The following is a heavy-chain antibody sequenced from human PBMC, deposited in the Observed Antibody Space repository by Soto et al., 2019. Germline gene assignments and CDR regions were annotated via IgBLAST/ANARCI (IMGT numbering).Heavy chain of an antibody. CDR2: TYYRSKWYN. Sequence: PSQTLSLTCAMSGYSVSSNIAAWNCIRQSPSRGREWLGRTYYRSKWYNDYAVSVKSRITINPDTSKNQFSLQLNSVTPEDTAVYYCARDAVAVAGDYYYGMDVWGHGTTVTVSS. CDR3: ARDAVAVAGDYYYGMDV. CDR1: GYSVSSNIAA. D-gene: IGHD6-19*01. V-gene: IGHV6-1*01. J-gene: IGHJ6*02.